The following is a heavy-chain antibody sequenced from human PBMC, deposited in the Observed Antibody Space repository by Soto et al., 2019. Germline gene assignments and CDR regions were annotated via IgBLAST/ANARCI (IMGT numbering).Heavy chain of an antibody. Sequence: QVQLQESGPGLVKPSQTLSLTCTVSGGSISSGGYYWSWIRQHPGKGLEWIGYIYYSGSTYYNPSLKSRVTISVDTSKNQFSLKLSSVTAADTAVYYCARDRCSSTSCRGSYYYYGMVVWGQGTTVTVSS. CDR1: GGSISSGGYY. CDR2: IYYSGST. D-gene: IGHD2-2*01. J-gene: IGHJ6*02. CDR3: ARDRCSSTSCRGSYYYYGMVV. V-gene: IGHV4-31*03.